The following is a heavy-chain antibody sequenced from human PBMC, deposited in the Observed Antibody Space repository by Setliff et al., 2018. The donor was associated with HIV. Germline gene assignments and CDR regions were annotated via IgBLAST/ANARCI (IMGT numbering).Heavy chain of an antibody. CDR1: GDSVTTSSW. D-gene: IGHD3-16*02. CDR2: IYTSGST. Sequence: SETLSLTCAVSGDSVTTSSWWSWVRQSPGKGLEWIGEIYTSGSTNYNPSLKSRVTMSVDTSKNQFSLNLTSVTAADTAVYYCARGRFVGFDYWGQGTLVTVSS. CDR3: ARGRFVGFDY. J-gene: IGHJ4*02. V-gene: IGHV4-4*02.